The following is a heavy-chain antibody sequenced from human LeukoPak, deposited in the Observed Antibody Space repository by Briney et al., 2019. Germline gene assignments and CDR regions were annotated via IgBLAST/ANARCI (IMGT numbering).Heavy chain of an antibody. CDR2: ISYDGSNK. CDR3: ARDPLTYCGGDCYSNWFDP. Sequence: PGGSLRLSCAASGFTFSSYAMPWVRQAPGKGLEWVAVISYDGSNKYYADPVKGRFTISRDNSKNTLYLQMNSLRAEDTAVYYCARDPLTYCGGDCYSNWFDPWGQGTLVTVSS. CDR1: GFTFSSYA. V-gene: IGHV3-30-3*01. J-gene: IGHJ5*02. D-gene: IGHD2-21*02.